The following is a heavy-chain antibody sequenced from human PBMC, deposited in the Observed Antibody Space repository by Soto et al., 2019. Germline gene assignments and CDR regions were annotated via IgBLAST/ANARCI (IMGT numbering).Heavy chain of an antibody. V-gene: IGHV4-34*01. CDR2: INHSGST. Sequence: SETLSLTCAVYGVSFSGYYWSWIRQPPGKGLEWIGEINHSGSTNYNPSLKSRVTISIDTSKNQFSLKLSSVTAADTAVYYCARVRGVILGSDYWGQGTLVTVSS. CDR1: GVSFSGYY. CDR3: ARVRGVILGSDY. J-gene: IGHJ4*02. D-gene: IGHD3-10*01.